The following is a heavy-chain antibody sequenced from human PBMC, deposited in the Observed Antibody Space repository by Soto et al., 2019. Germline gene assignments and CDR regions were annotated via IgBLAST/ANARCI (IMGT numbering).Heavy chain of an antibody. J-gene: IGHJ6*02. CDR1: GGSISSSNW. V-gene: IGHV4-4*02. CDR3: ARDWVWGPLHV. Sequence: QVQLQESGPGLVKPSGTLSLTCAVSGGSISSSNWWRWVRQPPGKGLEWIGEIYHSGSTNYNPSLRGRVTLYGDKSKNQFSLKLSSVTGADAAVDYCARDWVWGPLHVWGQGTTVNVSS. CDR2: IYHSGST. D-gene: IGHD1-26*01.